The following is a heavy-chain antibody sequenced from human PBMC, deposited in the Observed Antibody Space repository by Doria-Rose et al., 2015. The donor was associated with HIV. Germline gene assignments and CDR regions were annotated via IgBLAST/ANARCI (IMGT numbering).Heavy chain of an antibody. J-gene: IGHJ4*02. Sequence: QVTLKESGPVLVEPTETLTLTCTVSGVSLSSPGMGVSWIRQPPGKALEWLANIFSDDERSYKTSLKSRLTISRATSKSQVVLTMTDMDPVDTATYYCARIKSSRWYHKYYFDFWGQGTLVIVSA. CDR1: GVSLSSPGMG. V-gene: IGHV2-26*01. CDR2: IFSDDER. CDR3: ARIKSSRWYHKYYFDF. D-gene: IGHD6-13*01.